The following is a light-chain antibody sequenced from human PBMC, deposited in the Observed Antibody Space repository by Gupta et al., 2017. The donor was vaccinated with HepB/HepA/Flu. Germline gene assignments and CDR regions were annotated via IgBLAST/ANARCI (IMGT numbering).Light chain of an antibody. V-gene: IGKV1-39*01. CDR1: PNLSNY. Sequence: TQITQSPPSLPASVGDSVTITCRGGPNLSNYLSWYQQRPGKAPKLLIYAATNLQTGVSSRFSGSASGTGFTLTISNLQPEDFATYYCQQTYSNISFGPGTKVDVK. J-gene: IGKJ3*01. CDR2: AAT. CDR3: QQTYSNIS.